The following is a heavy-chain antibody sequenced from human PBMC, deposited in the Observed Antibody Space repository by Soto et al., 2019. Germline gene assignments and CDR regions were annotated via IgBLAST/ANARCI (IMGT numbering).Heavy chain of an antibody. CDR2: IYHSGYT. D-gene: IGHD3-9*01. Sequence: SETLSLTCAVSGGSISSGGYAWNWIRQPPGKGLEWIGYIYHSGYTSYNPSLKNRVTISVDKSKNQFSLTLSFVTAADTAVYYCARRYGYYFDYWGQGTLVTVSS. V-gene: IGHV4-30-2*01. CDR1: GGSISSGGYA. J-gene: IGHJ4*02. CDR3: ARRYGYYFDY.